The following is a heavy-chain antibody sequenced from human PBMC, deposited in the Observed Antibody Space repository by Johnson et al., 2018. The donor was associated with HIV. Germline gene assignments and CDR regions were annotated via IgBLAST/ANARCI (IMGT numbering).Heavy chain of an antibody. CDR2: IYSGGNT. CDR3: ARGYGDYSDFFDV. D-gene: IGHD4-17*01. CDR1: GITVSSSY. J-gene: IGHJ3*01. V-gene: IGHV3-66*01. Sequence: VQLVESGGGLVQPGGSLRLSCAASGITVSSSYMSWVRQAPGKGLEWVSVIYSGGNTYYADSVRGRFTISRDNSKNTLYLQMNSLRVEDTAVYYCARGYGDYSDFFDVWGQGTMVTVSS.